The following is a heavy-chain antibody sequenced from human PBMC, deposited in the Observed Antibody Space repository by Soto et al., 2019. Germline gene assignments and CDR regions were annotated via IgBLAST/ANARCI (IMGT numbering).Heavy chain of an antibody. J-gene: IGHJ5*02. V-gene: IGHV4-34*01. CDR1: CGSFSGYY. Sequence: SETLSLTCAVYCGSFSGYYWSWVRQPPGKGLEWIGEINHSGSTNYNPSLKSRVTISVDTSKNQFSLKLSSVTAADTAVYYCARDRIAVAERENNWFDPWGQGTLVTVS. CDR3: ARDRIAVAERENNWFDP. CDR2: INHSGST. D-gene: IGHD6-19*01.